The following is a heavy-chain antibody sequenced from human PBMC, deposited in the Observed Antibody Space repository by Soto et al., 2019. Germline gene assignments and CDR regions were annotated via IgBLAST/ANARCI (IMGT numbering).Heavy chain of an antibody. V-gene: IGHV3-48*02. D-gene: IGHD3-9*01. CDR3: AREFYDILTGYYEGERYYFDY. J-gene: IGHJ4*02. CDR1: GFTFSSYS. Sequence: EVQLVESGGGLVQPGGSLRLSCAASGFTFSSYSMNWVRQAPGKGLEWVSYISSSSSTIYYADTVKGRFTISRDNANNSLYLQMNSLRDEDTAVYYCAREFYDILTGYYEGERYYFDYWGQGTLVTVSS. CDR2: ISSSSSTI.